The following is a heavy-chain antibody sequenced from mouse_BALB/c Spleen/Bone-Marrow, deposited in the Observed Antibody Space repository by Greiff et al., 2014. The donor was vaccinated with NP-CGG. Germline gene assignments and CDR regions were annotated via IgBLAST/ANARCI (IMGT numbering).Heavy chain of an antibody. CDR2: IHPYNDGT. CDR1: GYTFTSYV. V-gene: IGHV1-14*01. Sequence: EVKLMESGPELVKPGALVKMSCKASGYTFTSYVMHWVKQKPGQGLEWIGYIHPYNDGTKYNEKFKGKATLTSDKSSSTAYMELSSLTSEDSAVYYCARRYGNYYFDYWGQGTTLTVSA. CDR3: ARRYGNYYFDY. D-gene: IGHD2-10*02. J-gene: IGHJ2*01.